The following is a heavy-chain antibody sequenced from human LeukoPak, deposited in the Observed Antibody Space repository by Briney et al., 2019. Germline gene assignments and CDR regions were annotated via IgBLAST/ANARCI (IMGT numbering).Heavy chain of an antibody. J-gene: IGHJ4*02. CDR2: ISYDGINQ. Sequence: GGSLRLSCAASGFTFSNYAIHWVRQAPGKGLEWVAFISYDGINQYYGDSVKGRFSISRDNSKNTLSLQMNSLRAEDTAVYCCARGRHSGYDYILDYWGQGTLVTVSS. CDR3: ARGRHSGYDYILDY. V-gene: IGHV3-30*01. D-gene: IGHD5-12*01. CDR1: GFTFSNYA.